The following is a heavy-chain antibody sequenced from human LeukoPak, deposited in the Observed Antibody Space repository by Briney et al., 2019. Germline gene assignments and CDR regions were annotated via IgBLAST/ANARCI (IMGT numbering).Heavy chain of an antibody. Sequence: GGSLRLSCAASGFTFSSSAMTWVRQAPEKGLEWVSTLSGSGGSTYYADSVKGRFTISRDNSKNTLYLQMNSLRAEDTAVYYCARDIDNGDYVVYWGQGTLVTVSS. V-gene: IGHV3-23*01. J-gene: IGHJ4*02. CDR1: GFTFSSSA. D-gene: IGHD4-17*01. CDR2: LSGSGGST. CDR3: ARDIDNGDYVVY.